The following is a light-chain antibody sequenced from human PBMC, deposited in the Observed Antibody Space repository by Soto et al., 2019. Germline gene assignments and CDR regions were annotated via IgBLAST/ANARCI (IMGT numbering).Light chain of an antibody. J-gene: IGKJ5*01. CDR3: QQYNNWPPVT. CDR2: DAS. Sequence: EIVLTQSPGTLSLSPGERATLSCRASQSVSSSYLAWYLQRPGQAPRLLIFDASSRATGIPDRFSGSGSGTEFTLTISSLQSEDFAVYYCQQYNNWPPVTFGQGTRLEIK. CDR1: QSVSSSY. V-gene: IGKV3-20*01.